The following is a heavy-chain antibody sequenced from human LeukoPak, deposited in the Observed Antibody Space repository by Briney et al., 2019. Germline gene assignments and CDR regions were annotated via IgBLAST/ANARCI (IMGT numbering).Heavy chain of an antibody. CDR2: ISGGGCST. CDR3: AKASGAGTRNWFDP. CDR1: GFTFNSYA. V-gene: IGHV3-23*01. J-gene: IGHJ5*02. D-gene: IGHD6-19*01. Sequence: GGSLRLSCAASGFTFNSYAMSWVRQAPGKGLEWDSTISGGGCSTYYADSVKGRFTISRDNSKNTLNLQMNSLRAEDTAVYYCAKASGAGTRNWFDPWGQGTLVTVSS.